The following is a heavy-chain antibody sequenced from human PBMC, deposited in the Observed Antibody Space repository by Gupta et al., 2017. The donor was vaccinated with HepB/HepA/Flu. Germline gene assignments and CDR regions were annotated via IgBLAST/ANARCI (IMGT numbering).Heavy chain of an antibody. V-gene: IGHV1-69*01. CDR3: ATEGALYGSGIDY. CDR2: IITDFETS. D-gene: IGHD3-10*01. Sequence: QVQLVQSGAEANNPWSSVRLSCKASGGTVSTFAIPWWRQAPGQGLEWVGGIITDFETSNYALKFQGRVSITADESTSTAYMYLSRLRPEDTAVYYCATEGALYGSGIDYWGQGTLGTVSS. J-gene: IGHJ4*02. CDR1: GGTVSTFA.